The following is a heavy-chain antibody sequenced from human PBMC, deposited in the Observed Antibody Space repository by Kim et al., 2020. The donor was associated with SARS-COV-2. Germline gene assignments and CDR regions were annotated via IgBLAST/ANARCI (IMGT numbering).Heavy chain of an antibody. D-gene: IGHD6-13*01. V-gene: IGHV1-69*13. CDR2: IIPIFGTA. Sequence: SVKVSCKASGGTFSSYAISWVRQAPGQGLEWMGGIIPIFGTANYAQKFQGRVTITADESTSTAYMELSSLRSEDTAVYYCARDRRGGSSWYFGWFDPWGQGTLVTVSS. J-gene: IGHJ5*02. CDR3: ARDRRGGSSWYFGWFDP. CDR1: GGTFSSYA.